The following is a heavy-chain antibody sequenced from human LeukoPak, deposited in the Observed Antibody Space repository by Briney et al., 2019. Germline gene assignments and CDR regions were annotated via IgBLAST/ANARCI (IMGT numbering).Heavy chain of an antibody. CDR1: GYTFTSYA. D-gene: IGHD3-22*01. CDR2: IIPIFGTA. CDR3: ATTSEYYYDSSGSLGN. J-gene: IGHJ4*02. Sequence: ASVKVSCKASGYTFTSYAMDWVRQAPGQGLEWMGGIIPIFGTANYAQKFQGRVTITADESTSTAYMELSSLRSEDTAVYYCATTSEYYYDSSGSLGNWGQGTLVTVSS. V-gene: IGHV1-69*13.